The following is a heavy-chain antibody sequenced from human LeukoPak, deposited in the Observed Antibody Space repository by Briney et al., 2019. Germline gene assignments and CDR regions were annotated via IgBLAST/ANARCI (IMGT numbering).Heavy chain of an antibody. D-gene: IGHD2-21*02. Sequence: GGSLRLSRATSRFTFSTYWMTWVRQAPGKGLEWVSVIYSGGSTYYADSVKGRFTISRDNSKNTLYLQMNSLRAEDTAVYYCASGLCGGDCYSRYFDYWGQGTLVTVSS. J-gene: IGHJ4*02. CDR2: IYSGGST. CDR3: ASGLCGGDCYSRYFDY. CDR1: RFTFSTYW. V-gene: IGHV3-53*01.